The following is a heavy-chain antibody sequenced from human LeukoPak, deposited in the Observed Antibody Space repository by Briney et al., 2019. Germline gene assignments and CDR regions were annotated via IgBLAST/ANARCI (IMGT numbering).Heavy chain of an antibody. CDR2: ISAYNGNT. Sequence: ASVKVSCKASGYTFTNYGISWVRQAPVQGLEWMGWISAYNGNTNYAQKLQGRVTTTTDTSTSTAYMELRSLRSDDTAVYYCARNHYYDILTGYVTYGMDVWGQGTMVTVSS. J-gene: IGHJ6*02. CDR1: GYTFTNYG. V-gene: IGHV1-18*01. D-gene: IGHD3-9*01. CDR3: ARNHYYDILTGYVTYGMDV.